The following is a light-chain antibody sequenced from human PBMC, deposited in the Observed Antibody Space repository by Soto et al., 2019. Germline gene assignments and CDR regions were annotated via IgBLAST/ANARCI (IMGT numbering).Light chain of an antibody. CDR1: QRLSSSF. V-gene: IGKV3-20*01. J-gene: IGKJ4*01. CDR3: QQYGRSPLT. CDR2: SSS. Sequence: PGDRAILSCRASQRLSSSFLAWYQQKPGQAPRLLIYSSSNRATGIPDRFSGGGSGTDFTLTISRLEPADFAVYYCQQYGRSPLTFGGGTKVEIK.